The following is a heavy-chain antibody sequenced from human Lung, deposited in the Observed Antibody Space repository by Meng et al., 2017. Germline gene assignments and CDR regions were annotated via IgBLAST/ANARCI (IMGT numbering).Heavy chain of an antibody. Sequence: ASVKVSCKASGYTFTSYHIHWVRQAPGQGLEWMGIINPSAGSTSSAQKFQDRVTVTRDTSASTVYMELSSLTSDDTAVYYCARDKFSSDNYGLDVWGQGTTVTVSS. CDR2: INPSAGST. J-gene: IGHJ6*02. CDR1: GYTFTSYH. V-gene: IGHV1-46*01. CDR3: ARDKFSSDNYGLDV. D-gene: IGHD6-6*01.